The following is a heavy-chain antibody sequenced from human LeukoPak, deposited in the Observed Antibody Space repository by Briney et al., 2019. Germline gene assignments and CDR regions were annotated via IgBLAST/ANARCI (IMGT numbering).Heavy chain of an antibody. Sequence: PGGSLRLFCAASLSTLSTYWMTWFRQTPGGGLEWVASLKQDGSDKYYVDSVKGRFTISRGNAGKSLYLQMNSLRAEDTAVYYCARETRGTVGSYWGQGTLVTVSS. CDR3: ARETRGTVGSY. V-gene: IGHV3-7*05. D-gene: IGHD1-26*01. J-gene: IGHJ4*02. CDR1: LSTLSTYW. CDR2: LKQDGSDK.